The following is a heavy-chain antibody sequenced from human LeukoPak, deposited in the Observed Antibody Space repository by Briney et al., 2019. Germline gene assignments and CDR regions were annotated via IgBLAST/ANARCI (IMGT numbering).Heavy chain of an antibody. CDR3: ARGYPNDY. Sequence: GGSLRLSCVASGFTFSAYWMTWVRQAPGKGLEWVANINQDGSDKYYVDSVKGRLTISGDNAKNSAYLQMKSLRAEDAAVYYCARGYPNDYWGQGTVVTVSA. D-gene: IGHD2-2*02. CDR2: INQDGSDK. J-gene: IGHJ4*02. V-gene: IGHV3-7*01. CDR1: GFTFSAYW.